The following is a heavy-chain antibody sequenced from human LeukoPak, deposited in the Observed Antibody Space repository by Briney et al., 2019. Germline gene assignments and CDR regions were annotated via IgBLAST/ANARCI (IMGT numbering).Heavy chain of an antibody. Sequence: SETLSLTCTVSSGSISSYYWSWIRQPAGKGLEWIGRIYTSGSTNYNPSLKSRVTMSVDTSKNQFSLKLSSVTAADTAVYYCARDSPYNWNDVNYFDYWGQGTLVTVSS. V-gene: IGHV4-4*07. CDR1: SGSISSYY. J-gene: IGHJ4*02. CDR3: ARDSPYNWNDVNYFDY. CDR2: IYTSGST. D-gene: IGHD1-20*01.